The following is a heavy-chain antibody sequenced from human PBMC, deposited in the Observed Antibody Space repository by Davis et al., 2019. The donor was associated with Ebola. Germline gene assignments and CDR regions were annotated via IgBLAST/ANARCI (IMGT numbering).Heavy chain of an antibody. CDR2: IKQDGSEK. Sequence: PGGSLRLSCAASGFTFSSYWMTWVRQAPGKGLEWVANIKQDGSEKYYVDSVKGRFTISRDNAKNSLYLQMNSLRAEDTAVYYCARDVSSKWTYDYGMDVWGQGTTVTVSS. J-gene: IGHJ6*02. CDR1: GFTFSSYW. V-gene: IGHV3-7*01. D-gene: IGHD6-13*01. CDR3: ARDVSSKWTYDYGMDV.